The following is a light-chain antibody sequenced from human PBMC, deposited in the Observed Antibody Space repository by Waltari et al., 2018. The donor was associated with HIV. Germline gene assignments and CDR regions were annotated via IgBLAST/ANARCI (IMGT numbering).Light chain of an antibody. CDR3: QAWDSSTDVV. V-gene: IGLV3-1*01. Sequence: SYELTQPPSVSVYPGQPASITCSGDNSGNKYACWYQQKPCQSPVLVIYQDSQRPSVIPERFSGSNSGNTATLTISGTQAMDEADYYCQAWDSSTDVVFGGGTKLTVL. J-gene: IGLJ2*01. CDR1: NSGNKY. CDR2: QDS.